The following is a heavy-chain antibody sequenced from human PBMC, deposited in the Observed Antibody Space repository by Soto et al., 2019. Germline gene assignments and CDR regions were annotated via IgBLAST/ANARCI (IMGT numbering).Heavy chain of an antibody. CDR2: IHSDGSST. CDR1: GFTFSYYW. J-gene: IGHJ3*01. D-gene: IGHD1-26*01. V-gene: IGHV3-74*01. Sequence: EVQLVESGGGLVRPGGSLRLSCAASGFTFSYYWMHWVRQAPGKGLVWVSRIHSDGSSTTYADFVKARFIISRDNARNTVDLQMNSVSVEDTAVYYCARGDRGAFALWGQGTVVTVSS. CDR3: ARGDRGAFAL.